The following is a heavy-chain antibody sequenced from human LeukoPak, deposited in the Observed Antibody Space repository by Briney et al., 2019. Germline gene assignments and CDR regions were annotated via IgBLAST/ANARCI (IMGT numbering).Heavy chain of an antibody. J-gene: IGHJ4*02. V-gene: IGHV1-2*06. CDR3: ARGGSGNGYLYYFDF. CDR1: GYSFSDYS. D-gene: IGHD3-10*01. CDR2: INPNSGGT. Sequence: GASVKVSCKASGYSFSDYSMHWVRQAPGQGLEWMRRINPNSGGTSYAQNFQGRVSMTRDTSISTTYMALSGLTSDDTAVYYCARGGSGNGYLYYFDFWGQGTLVSVSS.